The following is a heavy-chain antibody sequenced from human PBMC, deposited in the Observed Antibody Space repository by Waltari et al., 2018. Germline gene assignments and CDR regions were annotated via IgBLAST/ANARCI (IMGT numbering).Heavy chain of an antibody. CDR3: VRDERWLHLIGTFDS. J-gene: IGHJ4*02. D-gene: IGHD3-9*01. CDR2: IGGFGSTT. V-gene: IGHV3-11*01. Sequence: QVLLVESGGGLVKPGGSLRLSCAASGFTFSDYYMSWVRQAPGKGGEWGAHIGGFGSTTNSAASVKGRFTTSRDNAKNSVFLQLNSLRADDTAMYYCVRDERWLHLIGTFDSWGQGTLVTVSS. CDR1: GFTFSDYY.